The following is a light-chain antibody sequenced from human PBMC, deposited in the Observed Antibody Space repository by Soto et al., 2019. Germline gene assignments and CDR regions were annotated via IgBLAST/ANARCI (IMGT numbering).Light chain of an antibody. V-gene: IGKV3-11*01. J-gene: IGKJ4*01. CDR2: DAS. CDR3: QQRSNWLT. CDR1: QSVSSY. Sequence: EMVLTQSPATLSLSPGERATLSCRASQSVSSYLAWYQQKPGQAPRLLIYDASNRATGIPARFSGSGSGTDFTLTISSLEPEDFAVYYCQQRSNWLTLGGGTKVEIK.